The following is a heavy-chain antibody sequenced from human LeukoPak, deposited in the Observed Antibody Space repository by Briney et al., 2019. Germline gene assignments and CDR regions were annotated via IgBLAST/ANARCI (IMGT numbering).Heavy chain of an antibody. Sequence: SETLSLTCTVSGGSISSGSYYWSWVRPPPGEGLEWIGRIYTSGSTNYNPSLKSRVSISVDTSKNQFSLKLSSVTAADTAVYYCARDASGSYLGFDYWGQGTLVTVSS. CDR1: GGSISSGSYY. J-gene: IGHJ4*02. D-gene: IGHD1-26*01. CDR2: IYTSGST. CDR3: ARDASGSYLGFDY. V-gene: IGHV4-61*02.